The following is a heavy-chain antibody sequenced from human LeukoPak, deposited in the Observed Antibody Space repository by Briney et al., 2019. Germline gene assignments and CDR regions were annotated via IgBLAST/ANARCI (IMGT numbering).Heavy chain of an antibody. D-gene: IGHD2-2*01. CDR2: IYSGGST. CDR1: GFSFSNYA. CDR3: ARDLGYCSSTSCNDY. Sequence: GGSLRLSCAASGFSFSNYAMHWVRQAPGKGLEWVSVIYSGGSTYYADSVKGRFTISRDNSKNTLYLQMNSLRAEDTAVYYCARDLGYCSSTSCNDYWGQGTLVTVSS. J-gene: IGHJ4*02. V-gene: IGHV3-66*01.